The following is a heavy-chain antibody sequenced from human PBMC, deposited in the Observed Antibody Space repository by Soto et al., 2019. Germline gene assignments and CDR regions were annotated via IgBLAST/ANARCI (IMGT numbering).Heavy chain of an antibody. J-gene: IGHJ6*02. V-gene: IGHV1-69*13. D-gene: IGHD3-10*01. CDR2: IIPIFGTA. Sequence: SVQVSCTASGRAFRIYAISWVRQAPGQGLEWMGGIIPIFGTANYAQKFQGRVTITADESASTAYLELSSLGSEDTAEYYSAGDFYYYGSGNMDVWGQGTTVTFSS. CDR1: GRAFRIYA. CDR3: AGDFYYYGSGNMDV.